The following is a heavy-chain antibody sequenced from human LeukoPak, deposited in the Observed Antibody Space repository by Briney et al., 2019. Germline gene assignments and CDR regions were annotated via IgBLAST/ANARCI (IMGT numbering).Heavy chain of an antibody. J-gene: IGHJ4*02. D-gene: IGHD3-16*02. CDR2: IYSGGST. CDR3: ARDRSYTVLRHYFDY. V-gene: IGHV3-66*01. Sequence: GGSLRLSCAASGFTSSSYSMNWVRQAPGKGLEWVSIIYSGGSTYYAGSVKGRFTISRDNSKNTLYLQMNSLRAEDTAVYYCARDRSYTVLRHYFDYWGQGTLVTVSS. CDR1: GFTSSSYS.